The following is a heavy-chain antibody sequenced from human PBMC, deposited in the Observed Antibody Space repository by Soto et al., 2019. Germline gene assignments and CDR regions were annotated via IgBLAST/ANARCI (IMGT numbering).Heavy chain of an antibody. CDR3: ARGRSRYDSSGYDNWFDP. V-gene: IGHV1-46*01. D-gene: IGHD3-22*01. CDR1: GDTFTTYY. Sequence: ASVKVSCTASGDTFTTYYIHWVRQAPGQGLEWMGIIDPSSGSAGYAQRFQVSVTMTRDTPTSTFYMELSSLRSEDTAVYYCARGRSRYDSSGYDNWFDPWGQGTLVTVSS. CDR2: IDPSSGSA. J-gene: IGHJ5*02.